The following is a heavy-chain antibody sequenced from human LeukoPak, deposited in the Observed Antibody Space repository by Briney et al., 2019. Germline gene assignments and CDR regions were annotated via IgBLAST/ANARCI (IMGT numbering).Heavy chain of an antibody. CDR1: GFTFDDYA. Sequence: GGSLRLSCAASGFTFDDYAMHWVRQAPGKGLEWVSGISWNSGSIGYADSVKGRFTISRDNAKNSLYLQMNSLRAEDTAVYYCAVGGRPAAIDYWGQGTLVTVSS. D-gene: IGHD2-15*01. CDR2: ISWNSGSI. V-gene: IGHV3-9*01. J-gene: IGHJ4*02. CDR3: AVGGRPAAIDY.